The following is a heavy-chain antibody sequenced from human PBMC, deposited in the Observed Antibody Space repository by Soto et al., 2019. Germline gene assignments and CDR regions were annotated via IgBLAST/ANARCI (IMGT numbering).Heavy chain of an antibody. CDR3: ARGVVVVVPAAILYNWFDP. CDR2: IYYSGST. D-gene: IGHD2-2*02. V-gene: IGHV4-31*03. J-gene: IGHJ5*02. Sequence: QVQLQESGPGLVKPSQTLSLTCTVSGGSISSGGYYWSWIRQHPGKGLEWIGYIYYSGSTYYNPSLKSRVTISVDTSKNQFSLKLSSVTAADTAVYYCARGVVVVVPAAILYNWFDPWGQGTLVTVSS. CDR1: GGSISSGGYY.